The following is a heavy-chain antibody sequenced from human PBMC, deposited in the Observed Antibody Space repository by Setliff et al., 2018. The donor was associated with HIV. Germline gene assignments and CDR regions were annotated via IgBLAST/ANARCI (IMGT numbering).Heavy chain of an antibody. Sequence: SETLSLTCAVSGASISSTTYYWGWVRQPPGKGLEWIGSIYNSGRTYYNLSLKSRVTISVDKSKNQFSLKLTSVTAADTAVYYCARDIIGNYGWNYWGQGTLVTVSS. CDR2: IYNSGRT. V-gene: IGHV4-39*07. D-gene: IGHD3-16*01. CDR1: GASISSTTYY. CDR3: ARDIIGNYGWNY. J-gene: IGHJ4*02.